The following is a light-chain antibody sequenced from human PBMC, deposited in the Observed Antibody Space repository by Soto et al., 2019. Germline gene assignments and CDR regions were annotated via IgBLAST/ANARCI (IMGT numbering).Light chain of an antibody. J-gene: IGKJ2*03. CDR2: ATS. CDR3: QQYGNSPRYS. Sequence: EIVLTQSPGTLSLSPGERVTLSCRASQSVSSTYLAWYQQKPGQAPRLLIYATSSRATGIPDRFSGSVSGRDFTLTINRLEPEDFAVYSWQQYGNSPRYSFGQGTRLEIK. V-gene: IGKV3-20*01. CDR1: QSVSSTY.